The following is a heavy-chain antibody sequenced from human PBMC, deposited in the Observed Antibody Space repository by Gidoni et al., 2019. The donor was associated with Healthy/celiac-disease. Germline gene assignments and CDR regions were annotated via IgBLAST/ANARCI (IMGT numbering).Heavy chain of an antibody. Sequence: QVQLVQSGAEVKKPGASVKVSCKASGYTFTGYYMHWLRQSPGQGLEWMGWINPNSCGTNYAQKFQGWVTMTRDTSISTAYMELSRLRSDDTAVYYCARGERCSSTSCYRTYYYYYYGMDVWGQGTTVTVSS. D-gene: IGHD2-2*01. CDR1: GYTFTGYY. CDR2: INPNSCGT. CDR3: ARGERCSSTSCYRTYYYYYYGMDV. J-gene: IGHJ6*02. V-gene: IGHV1-2*04.